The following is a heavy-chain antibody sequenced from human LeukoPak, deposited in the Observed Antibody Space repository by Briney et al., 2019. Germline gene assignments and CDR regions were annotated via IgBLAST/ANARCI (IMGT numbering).Heavy chain of an antibody. CDR1: GGSISSGGYS. CDR3: ASLLRADYDYVWGSYRPENDAFDI. J-gene: IGHJ3*02. V-gene: IGHV4-30-2*01. CDR2: IYHSGST. D-gene: IGHD3-16*02. Sequence: SETLSLTCAVSGGSISSGGYSWSWIRQPPGKGLEWIGYIYHSGSTYYNPSLKSRVTISVDRSKNQFSLKLSSVTAADTAVYYCASLLRADYDYVWGSYRPENDAFDIWGQGTMVTVSS.